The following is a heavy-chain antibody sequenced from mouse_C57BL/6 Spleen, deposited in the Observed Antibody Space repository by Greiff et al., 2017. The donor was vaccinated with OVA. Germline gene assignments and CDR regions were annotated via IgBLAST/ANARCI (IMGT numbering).Heavy chain of an antibody. CDR2: ISDGGSYT. CDR3: ARGDYGYYFDY. V-gene: IGHV5-4*03. J-gene: IGHJ2*01. D-gene: IGHD1-2*01. CDR1: GFTFSSYA. Sequence: EVKLLESGGGLVKPGGSLKLSCAASGFTFSSYAMSWVRQTPEKRLEWVATISDGGSYTYYPDNVKGRFTISRDNAKNNLYLQRSHLKSEDTAMYYCARGDYGYYFDYWGQGTTLTVAA.